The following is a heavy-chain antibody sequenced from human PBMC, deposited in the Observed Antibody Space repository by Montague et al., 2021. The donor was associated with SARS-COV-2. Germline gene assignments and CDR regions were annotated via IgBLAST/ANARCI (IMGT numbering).Heavy chain of an antibody. Sequence: SMRISCAAPGFTFSSYAMHWVRQAPGKGLEWVAVISYDGSNKYYADSVKGRFTISRDNSKNTLYLQMNSLRAEDTAVYYCARDNYDYVWGSYRYIYWGQGTLVTVSS. J-gene: IGHJ4*02. CDR2: ISYDGSNK. CDR3: ARDNYDYVWGSYRYIY. V-gene: IGHV3-30*04. CDR1: GFTFSSYA. D-gene: IGHD3-16*02.